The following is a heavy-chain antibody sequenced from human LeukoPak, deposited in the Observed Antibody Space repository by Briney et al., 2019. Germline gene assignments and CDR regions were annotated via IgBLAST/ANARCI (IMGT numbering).Heavy chain of an antibody. CDR1: GGSISSYY. CDR2: IYYSGST. J-gene: IGHJ6*02. CDR3: ARVLMGYCSGGSCYYYGMDV. V-gene: IGHV4-59*01. D-gene: IGHD2-15*01. Sequence: KPSETLSLTCTVSGGSISSYYWSWIRQPPGKGLEWIGYIYYSGSTNYNPSLKSRVTISVDTSKNQFSLKLSSVTAADTAVYYCARVLMGYCSGGSCYYYGMDVWGQGTTVTVSS.